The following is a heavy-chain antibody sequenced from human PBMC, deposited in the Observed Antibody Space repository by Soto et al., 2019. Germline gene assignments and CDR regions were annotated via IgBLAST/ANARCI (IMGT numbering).Heavy chain of an antibody. CDR1: GGTLNTYT. D-gene: IGHD5-18*01. Sequence: QLQLVQSGAVVKKPGSSVKVSCKASGGTLNTYTISWVRQAPGQGLEWMGSILPFLGSTNYAKKFQGRVTITADQSTSTMELSSLRSEDTAVYFCARDVTAMEALYYYDTGGQGSLVTVSS. J-gene: IGHJ4*02. V-gene: IGHV1-69*08. CDR2: ILPFLGST. CDR3: ARDVTAMEALYYYDT.